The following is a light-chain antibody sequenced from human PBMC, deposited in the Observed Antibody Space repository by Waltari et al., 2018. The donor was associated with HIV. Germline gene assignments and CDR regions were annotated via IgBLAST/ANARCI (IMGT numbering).Light chain of an antibody. J-gene: IGKJ1*01. V-gene: IGKV3-15*01. CDR1: QNVITN. Sequence: EIVMTQSPATLSVSPGERVTLSCRASQNVITNLAWYQQKPGQAPSLLIYGASTRASGIQARFTGGGAGSDFTLTINSLQSEDCGLYYCQQYNGWPRTFGQGTKV. CDR2: GAS. CDR3: QQYNGWPRT.